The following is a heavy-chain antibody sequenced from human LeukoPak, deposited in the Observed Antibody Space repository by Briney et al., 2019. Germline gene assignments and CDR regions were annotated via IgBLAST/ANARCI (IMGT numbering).Heavy chain of an antibody. V-gene: IGHV3-53*01. CDR2: IYSGGST. CDR1: GFTVSSNY. D-gene: IGHD6-25*01. CDR3: AKSLIIAAAPGMDV. J-gene: IGHJ6*02. Sequence: GGSLGLSCAASGFTVSSNYMSWVRQAPGKGLEWVSVIYSGGSTYYADSVKGRFTISRDNSKNTLYLQMNSLRAEDTAVYYCAKSLIIAAAPGMDVWGQGTTVTVSS.